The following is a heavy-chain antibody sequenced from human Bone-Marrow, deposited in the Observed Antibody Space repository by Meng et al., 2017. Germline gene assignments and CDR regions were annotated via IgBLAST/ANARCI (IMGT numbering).Heavy chain of an antibody. CDR3: ARDLTSSWYVGSLDY. CDR1: GFIFSSYE. D-gene: IGHD6-13*01. CDR2: ISTSGSTI. J-gene: IGHJ4*02. Sequence: GGSLRLSCAASGFIFSSYEMNWVRQAPGKGLEWVSYISTSGSTIYYADSVKGRFTISRDNANNSLYLQMNSLRAEDTAVYYCARDLTSSWYVGSLDYWGQGTLVTVSS. V-gene: IGHV3-48*03.